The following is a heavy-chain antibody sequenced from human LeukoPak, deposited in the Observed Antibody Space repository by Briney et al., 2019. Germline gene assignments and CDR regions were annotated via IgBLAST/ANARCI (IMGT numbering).Heavy chain of an antibody. D-gene: IGHD3-22*01. V-gene: IGHV1-18*01. CDR1: GYTFTSYA. CDR2: ISVYNGNT. Sequence: GASVKVSCKASGYTFTSYAMHWVRQAPGQRLEWMGWISVYNGNTDYAQKLQGRVTMTTDTSTSTAYMELRGLTSDDTAVYYCARDLYDHTDYFDYWGQGTLVTVSS. J-gene: IGHJ4*02. CDR3: ARDLYDHTDYFDY.